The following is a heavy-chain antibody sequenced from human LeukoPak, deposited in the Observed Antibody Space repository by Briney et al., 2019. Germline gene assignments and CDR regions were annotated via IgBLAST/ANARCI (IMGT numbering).Heavy chain of an antibody. CDR2: ISGSGGST. CDR3: TTRPQQLADFDY. D-gene: IGHD6-13*01. V-gene: IGHV3-23*01. CDR1: GFTFSSYS. J-gene: IGHJ4*02. Sequence: GGSLRLSCAASGFTFSSYSMNWVRQAPGKGLEWVSAISGSGGSTYYADSVKGRFTISRDNSKNTLYLQMNSLRAEDTAVYYCTTRPQQLADFDYWGQGTLVTVSS.